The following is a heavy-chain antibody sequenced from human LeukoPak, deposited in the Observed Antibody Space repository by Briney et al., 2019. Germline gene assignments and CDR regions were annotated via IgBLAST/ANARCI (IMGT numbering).Heavy chain of an antibody. CDR1: GFTFSSHW. D-gene: IGHD3-10*01. Sequence: PGGSLRLSCVVSGFTFSSHWMSWVRQAPGKGLEWVANIKQDGSEKFYVDSVKGRFTISRDIAKNSLFLQMSSLRVEDTAVYHCAREGYFGSGRFKRSGPSWFFDLWGRGTPVTVSS. CDR2: IKQDGSEK. J-gene: IGHJ2*01. V-gene: IGHV3-7*01. CDR3: AREGYFGSGRFKRSGPSWFFDL.